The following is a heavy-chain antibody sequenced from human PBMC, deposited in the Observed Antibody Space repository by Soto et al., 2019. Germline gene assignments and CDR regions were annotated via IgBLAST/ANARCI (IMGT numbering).Heavy chain of an antibody. J-gene: IGHJ6*02. CDR2: ISYDGSNK. D-gene: IGHD6-13*01. CDR1: GFTFSSYG. Sequence: VQLLESGGGLVQPGGSLRLSCAASGFTFSSYGMHWVRQAPGKGLEWVAVISYDGSNKYYADSVKGRFTISRDNSKNTLYLQMHSLRAEDTAVYYCAKLRQQQLDRRYYYCMDVWGQGTTVTVSS. V-gene: IGHV3-30*18. CDR3: AKLRQQQLDRRYYYCMDV.